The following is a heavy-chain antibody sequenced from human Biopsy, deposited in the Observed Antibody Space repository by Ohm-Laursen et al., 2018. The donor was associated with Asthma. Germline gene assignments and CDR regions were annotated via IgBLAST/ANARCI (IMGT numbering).Heavy chain of an antibody. J-gene: IGHJ6*02. V-gene: IGHV1-69*13. D-gene: IGHD5-12*01. CDR1: GGTFSTHD. CDR2: ILPISRTT. CDR3: ARGYSGTDRIVYYYSGMEV. Sequence: SVKVSCNVSGGTFSTHDISWVRQAPGQGLEWMGGILPISRTTNYAQRFQGRVTITADESTSTAYLELTSLRFEDTAVYYCARGYSGTDRIVYYYSGMEVWGQGTTVTVSS.